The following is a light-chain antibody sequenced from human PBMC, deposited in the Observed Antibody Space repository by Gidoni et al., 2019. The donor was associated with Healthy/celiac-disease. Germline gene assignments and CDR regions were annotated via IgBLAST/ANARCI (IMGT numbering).Light chain of an antibody. V-gene: IGLV2-11*01. CDR1: SSDVGGYNY. CDR3: CSYAGSYTAWV. J-gene: IGLJ3*02. Sequence: SAPTQPRSVSGSPGQSVTISCTGTSSDVGGYNYVSWYQQHPGKAPKLMIYDVSKRPSGVPDRYSGSKSGNTASLTISGLQAEDEADYYCCSYAGSYTAWVFGGGTKLXVX. CDR2: DVS.